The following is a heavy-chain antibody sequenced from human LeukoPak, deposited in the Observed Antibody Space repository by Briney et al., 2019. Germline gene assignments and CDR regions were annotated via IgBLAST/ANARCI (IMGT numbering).Heavy chain of an antibody. CDR2: ISGSGGST. V-gene: IGHV3-23*01. CDR1: GFTFSSYA. CDR3: AKDSVSDDVPFDY. D-gene: IGHD1-1*01. Sequence: GXXLXLSCAASGFTFSSYAMSWVRQAPGKGLEWVSAISGSGGSTYYADSGKGRFTISRENSKKTLYLQMNSLRAEDTAVYYCAKDSVSDDVPFDYWGQGTLVTVSS. J-gene: IGHJ4*02.